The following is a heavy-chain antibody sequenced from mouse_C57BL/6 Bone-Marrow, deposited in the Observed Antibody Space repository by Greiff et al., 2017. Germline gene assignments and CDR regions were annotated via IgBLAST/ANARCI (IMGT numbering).Heavy chain of an antibody. CDR2: INPSTGGT. V-gene: IGHV1-42*01. CDR3: ARENWLSWFAY. J-gene: IGHJ3*01. CDR1: GYSFTGYY. Sequence: VQLQQSGPELVKPGASVKISCKASGYSFTGYYMNWVKQSPETSLEWIGEINPSTGGTTYNQKFKAKATLTVDKSSSTAYMQIKSLTSDDSAVYYGARENWLSWFAYWGQGTLVTVSA. D-gene: IGHD2-2*01.